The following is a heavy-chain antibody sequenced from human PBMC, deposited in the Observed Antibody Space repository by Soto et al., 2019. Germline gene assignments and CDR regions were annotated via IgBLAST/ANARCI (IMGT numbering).Heavy chain of an antibody. J-gene: IGHJ6*02. CDR1: GYTFTSYD. V-gene: IGHV1-8*01. CDR3: ARNYDYVWGSYRWHYYYGMDV. D-gene: IGHD3-16*02. CDR2: MNPNSGNT. Sequence: SVKVSCKASGYTFTSYDINWVRQATGQGLEWMGWMNPNSGNTGYAQKFQGRVTMTRNTSISTAYMELSSLRSEDTAVYYCARNYDYVWGSYRWHYYYGMDVWGQGTTVTVSS.